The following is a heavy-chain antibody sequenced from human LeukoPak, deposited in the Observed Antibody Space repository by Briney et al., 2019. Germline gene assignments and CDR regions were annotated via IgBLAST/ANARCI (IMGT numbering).Heavy chain of an antibody. D-gene: IGHD3-22*01. Sequence: SETLSLTCTVSGGSISSYYWSWIRQPPGKGLEWIGYIYYSGSTNYNPSLKSRVTISVDTSKNQFSLKLSSVTAADTGVYYCARVDSSGYRTYFDYWGQGTLVTVSS. J-gene: IGHJ4*02. CDR3: ARVDSSGYRTYFDY. V-gene: IGHV4-59*01. CDR2: IYYSGST. CDR1: GGSISSYY.